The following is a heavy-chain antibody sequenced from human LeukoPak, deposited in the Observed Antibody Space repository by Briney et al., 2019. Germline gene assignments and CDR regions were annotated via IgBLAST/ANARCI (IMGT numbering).Heavy chain of an antibody. CDR1: GGSISSYY. Sequence: SETLSLTCTVSGGSISSYYWSWLRQPPGKGLEWLGYIYYSGSTNYNPSLKSRVNISVDTSKNQFSLKLSVVTAADTAVYYCAREKVGGSMVRGAYRNNWFDPWGQGTLGTVSS. V-gene: IGHV4-59*12. D-gene: IGHD3-10*01. J-gene: IGHJ5*02. CDR2: IYYSGST. CDR3: AREKVGGSMVRGAYRNNWFDP.